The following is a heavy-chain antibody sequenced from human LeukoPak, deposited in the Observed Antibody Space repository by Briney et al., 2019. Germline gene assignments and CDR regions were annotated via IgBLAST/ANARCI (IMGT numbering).Heavy chain of an antibody. Sequence: MSGGSLRLSCSGSGFTFRSYTMTWVRQAPGKGLEWVSSIDGDGTLKYYADSLKGRFTISRDNANNSAYLQMNTLTADDSGLYFCARDYSSGWFGKGAYWGQGTRVLVSS. V-gene: IGHV3-21*06. CDR2: IDGDGTLK. J-gene: IGHJ4*02. CDR1: GFTFRSYT. CDR3: ARDYSSGWFGKGAY. D-gene: IGHD6-19*01.